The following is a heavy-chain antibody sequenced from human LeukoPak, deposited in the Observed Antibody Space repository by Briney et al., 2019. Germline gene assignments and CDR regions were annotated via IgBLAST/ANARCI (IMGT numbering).Heavy chain of an antibody. D-gene: IGHD6-13*01. CDR2: ISFDGSND. Sequence: GGSLRLSCAASGFTFSSYAMHWVRRAPGKGLEWLAVISFDGSNDYLADSVKGRITISRDNSKNTLYLQMSSLTPDDTAIYYCAKDWGAASWFLNFDYWGQGTLVTVSS. CDR1: GFTFSSYA. J-gene: IGHJ4*02. CDR3: AKDWGAASWFLNFDY. V-gene: IGHV3-30*18.